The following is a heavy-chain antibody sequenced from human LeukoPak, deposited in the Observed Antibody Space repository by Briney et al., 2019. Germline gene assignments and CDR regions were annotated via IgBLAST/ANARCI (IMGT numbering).Heavy chain of an antibody. CDR2: ISYDGSNK. CDR1: GFTFSSYG. CDR3: AKDRWYTAMGLFDY. J-gene: IGHJ4*02. Sequence: GGSLRLSCAASGFTFSSYGMHWVRPAPGRGLEWVAVISYDGSNKYYADSVKGRFTISRDNSKNTLYLQMNSLRAEDTAVYYCAKDRWYTAMGLFDYWGQGTLVTVSS. V-gene: IGHV3-30*18. D-gene: IGHD5-18*01.